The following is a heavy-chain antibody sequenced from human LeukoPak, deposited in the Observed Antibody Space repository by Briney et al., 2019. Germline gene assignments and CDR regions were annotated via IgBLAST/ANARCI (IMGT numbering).Heavy chain of an antibody. Sequence: PSQTLSLTCTVSGGSISSGGYYWSWIRQPPGKGLEWIGYIYHSGSTYYNPSLKSRVTISVDRSKNQFSLKLSSVTAADTAVYYCARVLSRSGYFDYWGQGTLVTVSS. D-gene: IGHD3-10*01. V-gene: IGHV4-30-2*01. J-gene: IGHJ4*02. CDR3: ARVLSRSGYFDY. CDR1: GGSISSGGYY. CDR2: IYHSGST.